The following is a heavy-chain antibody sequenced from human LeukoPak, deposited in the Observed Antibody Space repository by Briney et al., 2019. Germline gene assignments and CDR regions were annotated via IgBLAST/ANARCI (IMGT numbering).Heavy chain of an antibody. Sequence: SETLTLTCAVYGGSFSGYYWSWIRQPPGKGLEWIGEINHSGSTNYNPSLKSRVTISVDTSKNQFSLKLSSVTAADTAVDYCARGSSFNWFDPWGQGTLVTVSS. CDR3: ARGSSFNWFDP. D-gene: IGHD6-6*01. CDR2: INHSGST. J-gene: IGHJ5*02. CDR1: GGSFSGYY. V-gene: IGHV4-34*01.